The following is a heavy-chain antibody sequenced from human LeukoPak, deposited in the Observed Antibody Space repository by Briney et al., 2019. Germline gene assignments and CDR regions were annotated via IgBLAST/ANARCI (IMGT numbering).Heavy chain of an antibody. CDR2: INPNSGGT. V-gene: IGHV1-2*02. D-gene: IGHD3-10*01. Sequence: ASVKVSCKASGYTFTSYYMHWVRQPPGQGLEWMGWINPNSGGTNYAQKFQGRVTMARDTSISTAYMELSRLRSDDTAVYYCARVRITMVRGVANWFDPWGQGTLVTVSS. J-gene: IGHJ5*02. CDR1: GYTFTSYY. CDR3: ARVRITMVRGVANWFDP.